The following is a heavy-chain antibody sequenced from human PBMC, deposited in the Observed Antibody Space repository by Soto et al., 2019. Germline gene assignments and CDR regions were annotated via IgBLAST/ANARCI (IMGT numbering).Heavy chain of an antibody. V-gene: IGHV4-4*02. CDR2: IYHSGST. CDR1: GGSISSSNW. J-gene: IGHJ1*01. CDR3: AYEGIWSGYSAEYFQH. D-gene: IGHD3-3*01. Sequence: SETLSLTCAVSGGSISSSNWWSWVRQPPGKGLEWIGEIYHSGSTNYNPSLKSRVTISVDKSKNQFSLKLSSVTAADTAVYYCAYEGIWSGYSAEYFQHWGQGTLVTVPQ.